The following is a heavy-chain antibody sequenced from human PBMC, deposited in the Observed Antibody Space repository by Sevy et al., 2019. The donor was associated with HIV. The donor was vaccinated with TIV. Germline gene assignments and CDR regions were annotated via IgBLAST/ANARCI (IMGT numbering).Heavy chain of an antibody. CDR3: AKGYCDGGSCPRDYYYYGMDV. J-gene: IGHJ6*02. CDR2: ISRSGRST. CDR1: GFTFSTYA. Sequence: GGSLRLSCAASGFTFSTYAMNWVRQAPGKGLEWVSSISRSGRSTYSAASVEGRFTISRDNFKNTLYLQLSSLRVDDTAVYYCAKGYCDGGSCPRDYYYYGMDVWGQGTTVTVS. V-gene: IGHV3-23*01. D-gene: IGHD2-15*01.